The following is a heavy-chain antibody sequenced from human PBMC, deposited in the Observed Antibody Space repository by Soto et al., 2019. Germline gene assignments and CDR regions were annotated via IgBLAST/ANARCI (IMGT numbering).Heavy chain of an antibody. CDR1: VYTFTGDG. J-gene: IGHJ6*02. V-gene: IGHV1-18*01. CDR2: INGYTGNT. Sequence: LVKGSCKGSVYTFTGDGLGCVRQAPGQGLEWMGWINGYTGNTNYAQKFQGRVTMTTDTSTNTAYLDLWTLISDDTAVYYCARSWVTGKGGIDVWGQGTTVTVSS. D-gene: IGHD3-16*01. CDR3: ARSWVTGKGGIDV.